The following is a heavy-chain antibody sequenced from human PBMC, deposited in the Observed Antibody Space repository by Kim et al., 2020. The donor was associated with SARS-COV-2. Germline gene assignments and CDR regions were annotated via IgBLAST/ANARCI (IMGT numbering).Heavy chain of an antibody. CDR3: VRRELTCGCYYFDY. Sequence: YGDSVHGRFAISRDNVMNTLCLQMNSLRAEYSAVYYCVRRELTCGCYYFDYWGQGTLVTVSS. V-gene: IGHV3-74*01. J-gene: IGHJ4*02. D-gene: IGHD3-16*02.